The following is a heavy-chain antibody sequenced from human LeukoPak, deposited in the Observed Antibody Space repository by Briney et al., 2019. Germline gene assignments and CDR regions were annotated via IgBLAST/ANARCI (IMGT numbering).Heavy chain of an antibody. V-gene: IGHV1-46*01. CDR1: GYTFTSYY. CDR3: ARGPGPADDGGGYCFDY. CDR2: INPSGGST. D-gene: IGHD3-22*01. Sequence: ASVKVSCKASGYTFTSYYLYWVRQAPGQGLEWMGVINPSGGSTTSAQKFQGRVTMTRDTSTSTVYMELRSLRSEDTAVYHRARGPGPADDGGGYCFDYWGQGTLVTVSS. J-gene: IGHJ4*02.